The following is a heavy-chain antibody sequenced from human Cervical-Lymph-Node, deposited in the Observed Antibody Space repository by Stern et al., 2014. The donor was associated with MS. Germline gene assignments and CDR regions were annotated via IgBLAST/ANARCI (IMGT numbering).Heavy chain of an antibody. CDR2: INPSGGST. CDR3: AREVAGHRLGMMDV. V-gene: IGHV1-46*01. CDR1: GYTFTNYY. D-gene: IGHD6-19*01. Sequence: QVQLVQSGAEVKKPGASVKVSCKASGYTFTNYYTHWVRQAPGQGLEWMGIINPSGGSTSYAQKFQGRVTMTRDTSTSTVYMELSSLRSEDTAVYYCAREVAGHRLGMMDVRGQGTTVTVSS. J-gene: IGHJ6*02.